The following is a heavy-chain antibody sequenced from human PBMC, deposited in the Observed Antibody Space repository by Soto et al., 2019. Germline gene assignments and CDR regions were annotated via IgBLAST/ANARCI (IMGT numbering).Heavy chain of an antibody. D-gene: IGHD6-19*01. CDR1: GGSISSSSYY. CDR3: ARRNAVAGTAYYFDY. V-gene: IGHV4-39*01. Sequence: SETLSLTCTVSGGSISSSSYYWGWIRQPPGKGLEWIGSFYYRGTTHNTPPHKVRSPIPVDTSKNQFSRKLSSVPAADTVVYYCARRNAVAGTAYYFDYGGKGTLVTVP. J-gene: IGHJ4*02. CDR2: FYYRGTT.